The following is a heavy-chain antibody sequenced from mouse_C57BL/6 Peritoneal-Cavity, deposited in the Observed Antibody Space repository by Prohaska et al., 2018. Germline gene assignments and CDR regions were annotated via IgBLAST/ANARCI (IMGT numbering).Heavy chain of an antibody. CDR3: MRYGNYWYFDV. V-gene: IGHV11-2*01. CDR2: MNSDVSAI. D-gene: IGHD2-1*01. Sequence: EVQLLETGGGLVQPGWSRGLSCEGSGFTFSVFWMSWVRQTPGKTLEWIGYMNSDVSAINYAPSIKDRFTIFRDNDKSTLYLQMCNVRSEDTATYFCMRYGNYWYFDVWGTGTTVTVSS. J-gene: IGHJ1*03. CDR1: GFTFSVFW.